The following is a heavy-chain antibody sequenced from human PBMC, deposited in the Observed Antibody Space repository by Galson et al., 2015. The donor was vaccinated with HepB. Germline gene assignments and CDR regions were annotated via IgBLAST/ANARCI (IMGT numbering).Heavy chain of an antibody. CDR1: GGSISSGGYY. CDR3: ARGGTQETILDY. D-gene: IGHD1-14*01. Sequence: TLSLTCTVSGGSISSGGYYWSWIRQHPGKGLEWIGYIYYSGSTYYNPSLKSRVTISVDTSKNQFSLKLSSVTAADTAVYYCARGGTQETILDYWGQGTLVTVSS. V-gene: IGHV4-31*03. J-gene: IGHJ4*02. CDR2: IYYSGST.